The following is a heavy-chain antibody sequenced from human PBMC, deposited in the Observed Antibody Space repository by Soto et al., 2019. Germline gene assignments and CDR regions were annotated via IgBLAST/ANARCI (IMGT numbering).Heavy chain of an antibody. V-gene: IGHV5-51*01. J-gene: IGHJ4*02. CDR1: GHTFTNYW. CDR3: VRPNFGALTHFDS. D-gene: IGHD3-16*01. CDR2: IFPGDSDT. Sequence: PGESLKISCKAIGHTFTNYWIGWVRQTPGKGLEWMGIIFPGDSDTRYNPSFEGQVTVSADESISTAYLQWNTLKASDTAMYYCVRPNFGALTHFDSWGLGTLVTVSS.